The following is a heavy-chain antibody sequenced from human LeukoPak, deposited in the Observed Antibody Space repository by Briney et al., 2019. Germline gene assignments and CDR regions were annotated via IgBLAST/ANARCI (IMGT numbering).Heavy chain of an antibody. CDR2: INSDGSRT. V-gene: IGHV3-74*01. D-gene: IGHD4-11*01. Sequence: GGSLRLSCAAAGFTFSSYWLHLVRQAPGKGLMWVSRINSDGSRTTYADSVRGRFTISRDNAKSTLYLQMNSLRAEDTAVYYCARVRDDYTYFDCWGQGTLVTVSS. J-gene: IGHJ4*02. CDR1: GFTFSSYW. CDR3: ARVRDDYTYFDC.